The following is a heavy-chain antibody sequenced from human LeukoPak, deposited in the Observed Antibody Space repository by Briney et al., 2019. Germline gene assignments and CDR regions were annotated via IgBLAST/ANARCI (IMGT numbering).Heavy chain of an antibody. CDR2: ISNSGTNT. V-gene: IGHV3-23*01. Sequence: GGSLRLSCAASGFTFRDFAMSWVRQTPAKGLEWVSAISNSGTNTYYVDSVKGRFTISRDNSKNTLYLQMSSLRVEDTAVYYCARSGSGSYFLDYWGQGTLVTVSS. CDR1: GFTFRDFA. J-gene: IGHJ4*02. CDR3: ARSGSGSYFLDY. D-gene: IGHD3-10*01.